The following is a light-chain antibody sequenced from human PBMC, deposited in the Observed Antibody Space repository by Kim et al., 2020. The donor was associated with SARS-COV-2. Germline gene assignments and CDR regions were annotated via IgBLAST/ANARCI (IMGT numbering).Light chain of an antibody. CDR1: SSNLGVHT. V-gene: IGLV1-44*01. J-gene: IGLJ2*01. CDR2: IDN. CDR3: AAWDDSLNGVV. Sequence: GQRVTIAWSGSSSNLGVHTVNWYQHFPGTAPKLLIYIDNQRPSGVPDRFSGSKSGTSASLSISGLQSEDEADYYCAAWDDSLNGVVFGGGTQLTVL.